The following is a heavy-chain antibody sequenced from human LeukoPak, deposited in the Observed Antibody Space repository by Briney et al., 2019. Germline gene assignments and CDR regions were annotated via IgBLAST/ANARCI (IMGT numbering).Heavy chain of an antibody. D-gene: IGHD3-22*01. Sequence: GGSLRLSCAASGFTLSSYSMNWVRQAPGKGLEWVSSISSSSSYIYYADSVKGRFTISRDNAKNSLYAQMDSLRAEDTAVYYCARGDSSGYVCDYWGQGTLVTVSP. J-gene: IGHJ4*02. CDR3: ARGDSSGYVCDY. V-gene: IGHV3-21*06. CDR2: ISSSSSYI. CDR1: GFTLSSYS.